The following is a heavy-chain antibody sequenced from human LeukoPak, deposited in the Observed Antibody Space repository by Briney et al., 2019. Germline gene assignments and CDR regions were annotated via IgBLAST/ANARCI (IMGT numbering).Heavy chain of an antibody. V-gene: IGHV4-59*12. CDR2: IHYSGGT. CDR3: AREGGPYRPLDY. Sequence: SETLSLTCTVSDDSISSYYWSWIRQPPGKGLEWIGYIHYSGGTNHNPSLKSRVAISVDKSENHISLKLTSVTAADTAVYYCAREGGPYRPLDYSGQGTLVTVAS. J-gene: IGHJ4*02. CDR1: DDSISSYY.